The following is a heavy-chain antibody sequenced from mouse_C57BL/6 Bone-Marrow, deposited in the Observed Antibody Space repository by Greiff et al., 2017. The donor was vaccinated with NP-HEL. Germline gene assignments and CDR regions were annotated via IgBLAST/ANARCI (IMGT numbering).Heavy chain of an antibody. CDR2: IYPGNSDT. D-gene: IGHD2-2*01. Sequence: VQLQQSGTVLARPGASVEMSCKTSGYTFTSYWMHWVKQRPGQGLEWIGAIYPGNSDTSYNQKFKGKAKLTAVTSASTAYMELSSLTNEDSAVYYCTRPYGYDDAMDYWGQGTSVTVSS. V-gene: IGHV1-5*01. CDR1: GYTFTSYW. CDR3: TRPYGYDDAMDY. J-gene: IGHJ4*01.